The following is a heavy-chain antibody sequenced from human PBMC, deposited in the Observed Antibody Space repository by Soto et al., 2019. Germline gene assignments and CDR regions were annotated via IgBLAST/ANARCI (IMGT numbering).Heavy chain of an antibody. CDR3: TTDFIYYDFWSGYSDFDY. CDR2: ISYDGSNK. J-gene: IGHJ4*02. Sequence: AGGSLRLSCAASGFTFSSYAMHWVRQAPGKGLEWVAVISYDGSNKYYADSVKGRFTISRDNSKNTLYLQMNSLKTEDTAVYYCTTDFIYYDFWSGYSDFDYWGQGTLVTVSS. D-gene: IGHD3-3*01. V-gene: IGHV3-30-3*01. CDR1: GFTFSSYA.